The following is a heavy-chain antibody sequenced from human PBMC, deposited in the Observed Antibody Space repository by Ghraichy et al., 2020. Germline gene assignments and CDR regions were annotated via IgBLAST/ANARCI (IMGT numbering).Heavy chain of an antibody. CDR1: GFTFSDYY. CDR2: ISYSGNTI. Sequence: GGSLRLSCAVSGFTFSDYYMNWIRQAPGKGLEWVSYISYSGNTIYADSVKGRFAISRDNAKNSLYLQMNSLRAEDTAVYYCARHTDRHGSTGYDGIDYWGQGTLVTVSP. V-gene: IGHV3-11*01. CDR3: ARHTDRHGSTGYDGIDY. D-gene: IGHD5-12*01. J-gene: IGHJ4*02.